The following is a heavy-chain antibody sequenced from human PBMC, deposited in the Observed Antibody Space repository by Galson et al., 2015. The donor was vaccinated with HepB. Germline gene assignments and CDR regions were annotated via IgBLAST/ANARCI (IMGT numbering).Heavy chain of an antibody. CDR1: GYSFNRFA. CDR3: ARDRYYDSSAYAF. Sequence: SVKVSCKASGYSFNRFAINWVRQAPGQGLEWMGWINTNTGNPTYAQGLTGRFVFSLDTSVSKAYLQISSLKAEDAAVYYCARDRYYDSSAYAFWGQGTLVTVSS. V-gene: IGHV7-4-1*02. J-gene: IGHJ4*02. CDR2: INTNTGNP. D-gene: IGHD3-22*01.